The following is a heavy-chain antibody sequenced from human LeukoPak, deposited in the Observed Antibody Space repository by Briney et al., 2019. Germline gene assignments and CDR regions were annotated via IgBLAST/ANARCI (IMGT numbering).Heavy chain of an antibody. Sequence: PGGSLRLSFAASGFTFSSFSMHWVRQAPGNGLEWVAVISNDGSHRYYADSVKGRFTISRDNSKNTLSLEMNTLRPEDTALFYCARDPNRLADYGGDYFDHWGQGTLVTVSS. V-gene: IGHV3-30*04. D-gene: IGHD4-23*01. J-gene: IGHJ4*02. CDR2: ISNDGSHR. CDR3: ARDPNRLADYGGDYFDH. CDR1: GFTFSSFS.